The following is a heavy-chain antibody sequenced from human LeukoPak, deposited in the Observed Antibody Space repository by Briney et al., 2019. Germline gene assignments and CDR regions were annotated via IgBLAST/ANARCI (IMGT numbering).Heavy chain of an antibody. J-gene: IGHJ4*02. V-gene: IGHV1-2*02. CDR2: INPNSGGT. Sequence: ASVKVSCKTSGYTFTGYYTHWVRQAPGQGLEWMGWINPNSGGTNYAQKFQGRVTMTRDTAISTAYMELRSLRSDDTALYYCARGLPGYSTAWFEYWGQGTLVTVSS. CDR1: GYTFTGYY. D-gene: IGHD6-19*01. CDR3: ARGLPGYSTAWFEY.